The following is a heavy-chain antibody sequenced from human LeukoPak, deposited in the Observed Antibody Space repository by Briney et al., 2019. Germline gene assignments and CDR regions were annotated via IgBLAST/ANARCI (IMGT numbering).Heavy chain of an antibody. CDR2: IRSKANSYAT. V-gene: IGHV3-73*01. CDR1: GFTFSGSA. J-gene: IGHJ6*03. Sequence: PGVSLRLSCAASGFTFSGSAMHWVRQASGKGLEWVGRIRSKANSYATAYAASVKGRFTISRDDSKNTAYLQMSSLKTEDTAVYYCTSRPKYYYMDVWGKGTTVTVSS. CDR3: TSRPKYYYMDV.